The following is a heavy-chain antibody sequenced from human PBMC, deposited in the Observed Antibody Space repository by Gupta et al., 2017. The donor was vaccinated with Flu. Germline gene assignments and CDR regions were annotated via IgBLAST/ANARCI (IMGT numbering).Heavy chain of an antibody. D-gene: IGHD1-26*01. V-gene: IGHV1-3*01. J-gene: IGHJ2*01. CDR3: ARNSGSFFRDWYFDL. CDR1: GYTFTSYA. CDR2: INAGNGNT. Sequence: QVQLVQSGAEVKKPGASVKVSCKASGYTFTSYAMHWVRQAPGQRLEWRGWINAGNGNTKYSQKVQGRVTITRETSASTADMELSSLRSEDTAVYYCARNSGSFFRDWYFDLGGRGTLVTVSS.